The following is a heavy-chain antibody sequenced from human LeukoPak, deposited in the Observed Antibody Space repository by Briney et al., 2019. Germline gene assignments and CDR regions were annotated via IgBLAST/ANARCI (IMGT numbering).Heavy chain of an antibody. CDR3: ARHQTQLWLFDY. Sequence: VKPSETLSLTCTVSGGSISSSSYYWGWIRQPPGKGLEWIGSIYYSGSTYYNPSLKSRVTISVDTSKNQFSLKLSSVTAADTAVYYCARHQTQLWLFDYWGQGALVTVSS. D-gene: IGHD5-18*01. CDR1: GGSISSSSYY. J-gene: IGHJ4*02. CDR2: IYYSGST. V-gene: IGHV4-39*01.